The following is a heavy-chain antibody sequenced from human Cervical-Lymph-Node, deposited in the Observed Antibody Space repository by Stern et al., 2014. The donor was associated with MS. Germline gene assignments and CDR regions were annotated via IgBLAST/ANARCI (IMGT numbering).Heavy chain of an antibody. J-gene: IGHJ5*01. D-gene: IGHD6-19*01. CDR3: VRSRSAWCDLFDS. V-gene: IGHV4-59*01. CDR2: IHYTGIS. Sequence: QVQLQESGPGLVKPSETLSLTCSVFGGSISTSYLTWIRLPPRKGLDWNDHIHYTGISSYSPSLKSRVTLSVATSESQFSLRLTSVTAADTAVYYCVRSRSAWCDLFDSWGPGILVTVAS. CDR1: GGSISTSY.